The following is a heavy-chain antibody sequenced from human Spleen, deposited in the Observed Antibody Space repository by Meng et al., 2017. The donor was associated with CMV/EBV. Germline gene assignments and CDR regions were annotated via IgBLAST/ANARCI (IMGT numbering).Heavy chain of an antibody. CDR3: ARDSRSTSSLDY. D-gene: IGHD2-2*01. CDR2: IYYSGST. V-gene: IGHV4-59*11. Sequence: SETLSLTCTVSGGSISSHYWSWARQPPGKGLEWIGYIYYSGSTYYNPSLKSRVTISVDTSKNQFSLKLSSVTAADTAFYYCARDSRSTSSLDYWGQGTLVTVSS. J-gene: IGHJ4*02. CDR1: GGSISSHY.